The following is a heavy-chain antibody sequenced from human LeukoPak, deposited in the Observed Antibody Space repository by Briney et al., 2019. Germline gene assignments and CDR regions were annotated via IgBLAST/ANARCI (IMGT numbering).Heavy chain of an antibody. V-gene: IGHV3-7*02. CDR2: IKQDGNEK. CDR1: GFTFSSCW. CDR3: TRLMGERSLFDY. D-gene: IGHD1-26*01. Sequence: GGSLRLSCAASGFTFSSCWMTWVRQAPGKGLEWVANIKQDGNEKYYVDSVKGRFSISRDNAKNSVYLQMNSLRAEDTAVYYCTRLMGERSLFDYWGQGVLVTVSS. J-gene: IGHJ4*02.